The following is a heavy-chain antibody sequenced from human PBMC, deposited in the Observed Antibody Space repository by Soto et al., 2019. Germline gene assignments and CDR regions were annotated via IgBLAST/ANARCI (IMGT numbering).Heavy chain of an antibody. CDR2: IWFDGSKR. CDR1: GFTFSSYG. J-gene: IGHJ4*02. D-gene: IGHD6-13*01. V-gene: IGHV3-33*01. Sequence: QVQLVESGGGVIQPGKSLRLSCGGSGFTFSSYGMHWVRQVPGKGLEWVAVIWFDGSKRYYADSVKGRFTISRDESKSKLYRQMNSVRAEDTGVYYCARDIATAGVVLDYWGQGTPVTVSS. CDR3: ARDIATAGVVLDY.